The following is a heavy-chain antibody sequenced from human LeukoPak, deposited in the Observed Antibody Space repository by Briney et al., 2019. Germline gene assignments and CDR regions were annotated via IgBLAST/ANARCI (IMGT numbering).Heavy chain of an antibody. CDR1: GFTFSDYS. Sequence: PGGSLRLSCAASGFTFSDYSMSWVRQAPGKGLEWVSYISSSGSTIYYADSVKGRFTISRDNAKNSLYLQMNSLRAEDTAVYYCARDRRNYRWFGESDYFDYWGQGTLVTVSS. D-gene: IGHD3-10*01. V-gene: IGHV3-11*04. CDR3: ARDRRNYRWFGESDYFDY. CDR2: ISSSGSTI. J-gene: IGHJ4*02.